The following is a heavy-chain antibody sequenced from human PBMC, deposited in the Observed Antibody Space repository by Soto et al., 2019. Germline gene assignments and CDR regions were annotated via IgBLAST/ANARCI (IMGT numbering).Heavy chain of an antibody. V-gene: IGHV3-13*05. CDR2: IGAADDP. Sequence: GGSLRLSCAASGFTSSAYDMHWVRRATGKGLEWVSAIGAADDPYYLGSVKGRFTISRENARNSLYLQMNNLRAGDTAVYYCARAYSGRLPRRADYYFAMDVWGQGTTVTVSS. CDR3: ARAYSGRLPRRADYYFAMDV. D-gene: IGHD2-21*01. J-gene: IGHJ6*02. CDR1: GFTSSAYD.